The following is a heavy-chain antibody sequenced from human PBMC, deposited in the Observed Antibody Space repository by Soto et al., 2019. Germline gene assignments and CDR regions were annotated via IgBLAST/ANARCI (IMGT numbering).Heavy chain of an antibody. CDR1: GFNFGVFG. J-gene: IGHJ4*02. V-gene: IGHV3-30*03. CDR2: LSYEGSEE. CDR3: ALTRRSSLLEVAGPGFEY. Sequence: QVRLVESGGGVVQPGRSLRLSCAASGFNFGVFGMHWVRQAPGKGLEWLSVLSYEGSEEYYADSVRGRFTISRDNSKNTLFLQMDSLRVDDTGVYYCALTRRSSLLEVAGPGFEYRGQGTLVTVS. D-gene: IGHD6-19*01.